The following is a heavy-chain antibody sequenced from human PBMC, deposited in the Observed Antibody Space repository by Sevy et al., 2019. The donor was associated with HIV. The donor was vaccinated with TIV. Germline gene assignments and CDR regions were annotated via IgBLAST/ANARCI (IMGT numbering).Heavy chain of an antibody. CDR3: ARDGDGYGSGWYQDGMDV. J-gene: IGHJ6*02. V-gene: IGHV3-7*01. CDR2: IKQDGSDK. Sequence: GGSLRLSCAASGFTFSSYWMSWVRQAPGKGLEWVANIKQDGSDKYYVDSVKGRFTISRDNAKSSLYLQMNILGVDDTAVYYCARDGDGYGSGWYQDGMDVWGQGTTVTVSS. D-gene: IGHD6-19*01. CDR1: GFTFSSYW.